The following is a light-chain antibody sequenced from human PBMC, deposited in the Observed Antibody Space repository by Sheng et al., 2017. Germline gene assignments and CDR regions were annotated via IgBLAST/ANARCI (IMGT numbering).Light chain of an antibody. CDR1: QSVSSN. V-gene: IGKV3-11*01. Sequence: DIVMTQSPATLSVSPGERAALSCRTSQSVSSNLAWYQQRPGQSPRLLIYGASIRATGIPARFSGSGYGTHFTLTITNLEPEDFAVYYCQQRGNWPPRTFGPGTKLDFK. CDR2: GAS. CDR3: QQRGNWPPRT. J-gene: IGKJ3*01.